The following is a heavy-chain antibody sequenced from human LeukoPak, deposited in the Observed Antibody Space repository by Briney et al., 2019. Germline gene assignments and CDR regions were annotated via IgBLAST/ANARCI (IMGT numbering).Heavy chain of an antibody. CDR3: ARYSRGVGAASDY. J-gene: IGHJ4*02. Sequence: PSETLSLTCAVYGGSFGAYYWSWIRQPPGKGLEWIGEINHSGSTNYNPSLKSRVTISVDTSKNQFSLKLSSVIAADTAVYYCARYSRGVGAASDYWGQGTLVTVSS. D-gene: IGHD2-15*01. CDR1: GGSFGAYY. CDR2: INHSGST. V-gene: IGHV4-34*01.